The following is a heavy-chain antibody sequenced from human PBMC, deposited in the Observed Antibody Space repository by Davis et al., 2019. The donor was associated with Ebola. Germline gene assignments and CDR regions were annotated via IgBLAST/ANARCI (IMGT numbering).Heavy chain of an antibody. CDR1: GFTFSSFA. Sequence: GGSLRLSCAASGFTFSSFAMSWVRQAPGKGLEWVSSISSSSTYIYYEDSLKGRFTVSRDNAKNSLYLQMNSLRAEDTAVYYCARAEDILTGYSHSYYYGMDVWGQGTTVTVSS. D-gene: IGHD3-9*01. J-gene: IGHJ6*02. CDR2: ISSSSTYI. V-gene: IGHV3-21*01. CDR3: ARAEDILTGYSHSYYYGMDV.